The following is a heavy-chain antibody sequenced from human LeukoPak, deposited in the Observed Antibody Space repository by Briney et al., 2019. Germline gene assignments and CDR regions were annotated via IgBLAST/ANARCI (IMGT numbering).Heavy chain of an antibody. D-gene: IGHD5-24*01. Sequence: GGSLRLSCAASGFTFDDYGMSWVRHAPGQGLEWVSGINWNGGSTGYADSVKGRFTISRDNDRNSLFLEMKSLRVEDTAVYYCVRDMSRESIFDYWGQGTLVTVSS. V-gene: IGHV3-20*04. CDR2: INWNGGST. CDR3: VRDMSRESIFDY. CDR1: GFTFDDYG. J-gene: IGHJ4*02.